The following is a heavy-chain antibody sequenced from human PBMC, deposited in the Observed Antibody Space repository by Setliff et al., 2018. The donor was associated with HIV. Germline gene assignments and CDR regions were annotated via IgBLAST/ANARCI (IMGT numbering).Heavy chain of an antibody. Sequence: PGESLKISCAASGFTFSSYAMSWVRQAPGKGLEWVSAISGSGGSTYYADSVKGRFTISRDNSKNTLYLQMNSLRAEDTAVYYCAKSRGTGTLPSYAFDIWGQGTMVTVSS. D-gene: IGHD1-7*01. CDR3: AKSRGTGTLPSYAFDI. CDR2: ISGSGGST. CDR1: GFTFSSYA. V-gene: IGHV3-23*01. J-gene: IGHJ3*02.